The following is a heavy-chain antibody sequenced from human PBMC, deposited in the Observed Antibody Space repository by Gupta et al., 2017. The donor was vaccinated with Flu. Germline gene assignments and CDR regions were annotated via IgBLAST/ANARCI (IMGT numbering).Heavy chain of an antibody. CDR1: GYTFTSYG. CDR2: IRAYNGNT. CDR3: ARGSYYYDSSGYWILYGMDV. D-gene: IGHD3-22*01. Sequence: QVQLVQSGAEVKKPGASVKVSCKASGYTFTSYGISWVRQAPGQGLEWMGWIRAYNGNTNYAQKLQGRVTMTTDTSTSTAYMELRSLRSDDTAVYYCARGSYYYDSSGYWILYGMDVWGQGTTVTVSS. V-gene: IGHV1-18*01. J-gene: IGHJ6*02.